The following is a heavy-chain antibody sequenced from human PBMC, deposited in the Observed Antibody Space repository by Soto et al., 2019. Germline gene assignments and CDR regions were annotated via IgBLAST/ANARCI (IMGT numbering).Heavy chain of an antibody. CDR1: GGSISSYY. Sequence: SLTCTVSGGSISSYYWSCIRQPPGKGLEWIGYIYYSGSTNYNPSLKSRVTISVDTSKNQFSLKLSSVTAADTAVYYCARGYYYYCMAVSGQGTTVTVSS. V-gene: IGHV4-59*01. CDR2: IYYSGST. J-gene: IGHJ6*02. CDR3: ARGYYYYCMAV.